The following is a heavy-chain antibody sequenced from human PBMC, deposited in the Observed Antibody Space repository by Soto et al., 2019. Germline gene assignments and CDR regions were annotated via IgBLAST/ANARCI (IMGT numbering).Heavy chain of an antibody. V-gene: IGHV3-23*01. CDR2: ISGSGGST. D-gene: IGHD2-15*01. CDR1: GFTFSSYA. Sequence: PGGSLRLSCAASGFTFSSYAMIWVRQAPGKGLEWVSAISGSGGSTYYADSVKGRFTISRDNSKNTLYLQMNSLRAEDTAVYYCAKVRGYCSGGSCRSNYFDYWGQGTLVTVSS. CDR3: AKVRGYCSGGSCRSNYFDY. J-gene: IGHJ4*02.